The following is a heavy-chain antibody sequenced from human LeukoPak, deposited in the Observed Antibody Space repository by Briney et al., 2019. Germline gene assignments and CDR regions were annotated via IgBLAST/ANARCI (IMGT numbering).Heavy chain of an antibody. J-gene: IGHJ3*02. Sequence: GESLKISCKGSGYSFNTYWIGWARQMPGKGLEWMGIIYPGDSDTKYSPSFQGQVTISADKSISTAYLQWSSLKASDTAMYYCARPQDFGLTGMNAFDIWGQGTMVTASS. D-gene: IGHD7-27*01. CDR3: ARPQDFGLTGMNAFDI. V-gene: IGHV5-51*01. CDR2: IYPGDSDT. CDR1: GYSFNTYW.